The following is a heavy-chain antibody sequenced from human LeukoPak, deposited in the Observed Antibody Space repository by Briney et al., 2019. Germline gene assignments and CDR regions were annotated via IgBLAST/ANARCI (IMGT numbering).Heavy chain of an antibody. Sequence: GGSLRLSCAASGFTFSNAWMSWVRQAPGKGLEWVGRIKSKTDGGTTDYAAPVKGRFTISRDDSKNTLYLQMNSLKTEDTAVYYCTTEGTYYYDSSGYYPLDYWGQGTLVTVSS. J-gene: IGHJ4*02. CDR3: TTEGTYYYDSSGYYPLDY. CDR2: IKSKTDGGTT. V-gene: IGHV3-15*01. D-gene: IGHD3-22*01. CDR1: GFTFSNAW.